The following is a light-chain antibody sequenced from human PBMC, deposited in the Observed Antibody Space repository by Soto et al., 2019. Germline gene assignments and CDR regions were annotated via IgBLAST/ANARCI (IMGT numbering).Light chain of an antibody. Sequence: QSVLTQPPSVSGAPGQRVTISCTWSYANIGAGYEVHWYQQIPGTAPKLLISGHNNRPSGVPDRFFGSKSGTSASLTIIGLQAEDEADYYCQSYDSSLSGAGVFGGGTKVTVL. CDR1: YANIGAGYE. V-gene: IGLV1-40*01. CDR3: QSYDSSLSGAGV. CDR2: GHN. J-gene: IGLJ3*02.